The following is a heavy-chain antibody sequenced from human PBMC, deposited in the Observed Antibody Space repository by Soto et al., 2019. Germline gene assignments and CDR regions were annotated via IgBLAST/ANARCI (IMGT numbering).Heavy chain of an antibody. CDR2: IIRIFGTA. J-gene: IGHJ6*02. V-gene: IGHV1-69*01. CDR1: GGTFSSYA. Sequence: QVQLVQSGAEVKKPGSSVNVSCKASGGTFSSYAISWVRQAPGQGLEWMGGIIRIFGTANYAQKFQGRVTITADESTSPAYMELSSLRSEDTAVYYCAMPRRYCSSTSCDFSLALDYYYYGMDVWGQGTTDTVSS. CDR3: AMPRRYCSSTSCDFSLALDYYYYGMDV. D-gene: IGHD2-2*01.